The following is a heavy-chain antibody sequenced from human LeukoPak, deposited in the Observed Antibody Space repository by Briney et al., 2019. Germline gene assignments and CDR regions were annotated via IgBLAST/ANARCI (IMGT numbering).Heavy chain of an antibody. CDR1: GGSFSGYY. J-gene: IGHJ3*02. CDR3: ARGLRRYYYDSSGTGAFDI. CDR2: INHSGST. D-gene: IGHD3-22*01. V-gene: IGHV4-34*01. Sequence: SETLSLTCAVYGGSFSGYYWSWIRQPPGKGLEWIGEINHSGSTNYNPSLKSRVTMSVDTSKNQFSLKLSSVTAADTAVYYCARGLRRYYYDSSGTGAFDIWGRGTMVTVSS.